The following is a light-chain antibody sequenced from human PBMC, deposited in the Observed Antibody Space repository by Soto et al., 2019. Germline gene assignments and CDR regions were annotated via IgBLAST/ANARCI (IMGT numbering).Light chain of an antibody. Sequence: QSALTQPPSASGSPGQSVTISCSGTSSDVGGYDYVSWYQQNPGKAPKLMIYEVTKRPSGVPDRFSGSKSGNTASLTVSGLQAEDEADYYCSSFAGSNTFDVVFGGGTKLTVL. CDR1: SSDVGGYDY. CDR2: EVT. J-gene: IGLJ2*01. CDR3: SSFAGSNTFDVV. V-gene: IGLV2-8*01.